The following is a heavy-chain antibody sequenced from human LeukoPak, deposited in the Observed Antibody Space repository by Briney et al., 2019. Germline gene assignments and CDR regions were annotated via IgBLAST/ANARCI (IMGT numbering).Heavy chain of an antibody. V-gene: IGHV3-23*01. CDR2: ISGSGGST. J-gene: IGHJ4*02. Sequence: GGSLRLSCAPSGLTFSIYAMSWVRQAPGKGLEWVSGISGSGGSTYYADSVKGRFTIPRDNPKNTLYVKMNSLRAEDTAVYYCAIPIREYSYGYRDYWGQGTLVTVSS. CDR3: AIPIREYSYGYRDY. D-gene: IGHD5-18*01. CDR1: GLTFSIYA.